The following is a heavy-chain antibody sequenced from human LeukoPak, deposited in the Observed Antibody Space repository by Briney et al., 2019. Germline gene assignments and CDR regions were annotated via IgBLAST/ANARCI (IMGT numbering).Heavy chain of an antibody. CDR3: ARAHDYGGNWFDP. V-gene: IGHV3-21*01. D-gene: IGHD4-23*01. CDR2: ISSSSSYT. J-gene: IGHJ5*02. Sequence: PGGFLRLSCAASGFTFSSYSMNWVRQAPGKGLEWVSSISSSSSYTYYADSVKGRFTISRDNAKNSLYLQMNSLRAEDTAVYYCARAHDYGGNWFDPWGQGTLVTVSS. CDR1: GFTFSSYS.